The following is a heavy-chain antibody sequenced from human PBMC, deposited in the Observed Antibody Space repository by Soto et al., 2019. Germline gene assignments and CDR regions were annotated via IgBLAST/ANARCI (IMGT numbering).Heavy chain of an antibody. CDR3: TRRIVGATGFV. V-gene: IGHV3-73*02. CDR2: IRRKANSYAT. CDR1: GFTFSGSA. J-gene: IGHJ4*02. D-gene: IGHD1-26*01. Sequence: EVQLVESGGGLVQPGGSLKLSCAASGFTFSGSAMHRVRQASGKGLEWVGRIRRKANSYATAYAASVKGRFTISRDDSKNTAYLQMNSLKTEDTAVYYCTRRIVGATGFVWGQGTLVTVSS.